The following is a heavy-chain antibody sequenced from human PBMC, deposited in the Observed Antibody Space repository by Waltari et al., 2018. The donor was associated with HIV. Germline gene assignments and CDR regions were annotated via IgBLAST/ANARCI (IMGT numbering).Heavy chain of an antibody. J-gene: IGHJ6*02. D-gene: IGHD3-22*01. CDR3: ARNSSGKGNRYFYYGLDV. CDR1: GYTFINFD. CDR2: MNPNGGNT. Sequence: QVYLVQSGPEVKRPGASVKISCKAYGYTFINFDVNWVRQATGQGPEWLGVMNPNGGNTASPYIFEERVTMTRDVSTATAYMEMSGLTPEDTAIYYCARNSSGKGNRYFYYGLDVWGQGTPVTV. V-gene: IGHV1-8*02.